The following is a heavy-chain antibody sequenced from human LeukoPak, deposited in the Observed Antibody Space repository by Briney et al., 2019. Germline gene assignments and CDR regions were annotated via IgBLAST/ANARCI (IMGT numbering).Heavy chain of an antibody. CDR1: GGSISSYS. Sequence: PSETLSLICTVSGGSISSYSWSWIRQPPGKGLEWIGYIYYSGSANYNPSLKSRVTISVDTSKNQFSLKLSSVTAADTAVYYCARVSIAAAGLDYWGQGTLVTVSS. V-gene: IGHV4-59*01. D-gene: IGHD6-13*01. CDR3: ARVSIAAAGLDY. J-gene: IGHJ4*02. CDR2: IYYSGSA.